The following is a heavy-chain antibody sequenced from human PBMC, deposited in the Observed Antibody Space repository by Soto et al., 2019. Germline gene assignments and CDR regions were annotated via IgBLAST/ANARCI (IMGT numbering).Heavy chain of an antibody. V-gene: IGHV4-39*01. Sequence: QLQLQESGPGLVKPSETLSLTCTVSGGSISSSDSYWGWIRQSPGKGLEWIGNVHYNGSTYCNPSLKSRVTIAVETSTNQSSLKLSFVTAADTAVYYCAWEFIAVAGFDAFDIWGQGTLVTVSS. J-gene: IGHJ3*02. CDR2: VHYNGST. CDR1: GGSISSSDSY. D-gene: IGHD6-19*01. CDR3: AWEFIAVAGFDAFDI.